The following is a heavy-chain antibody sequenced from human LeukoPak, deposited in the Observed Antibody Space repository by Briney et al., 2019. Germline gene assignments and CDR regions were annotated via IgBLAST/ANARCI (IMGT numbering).Heavy chain of an antibody. J-gene: IGHJ5*02. CDR2: INHSGST. Sequence: SETLSLTCTVSDGSISSSSYYWGWIRQPPGKGLEWIGEINHSGSTNYNPSLKSRVTISVDTSKNQFSLKLSSVTAADTAVYYCARVNGGTSRGWFDPWGQGTLVTVSS. V-gene: IGHV4-39*07. CDR1: DGSISSSSYY. D-gene: IGHD2-2*01. CDR3: ARVNGGTSRGWFDP.